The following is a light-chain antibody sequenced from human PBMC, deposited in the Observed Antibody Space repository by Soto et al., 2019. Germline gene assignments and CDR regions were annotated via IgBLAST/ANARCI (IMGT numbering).Light chain of an antibody. V-gene: IGKV3D-20*02. CDR1: QSVSSRF. J-gene: IGKJ5*01. Sequence: EIVLTQSPGTLSLSPGESATLSCGASQSVSSRFLAWYQQKPGRAPRVLIYDASTRATGVPDRFSGSGSGTDFTLTISSLEPEDFAVYYCQQRSDWRITFGQGTRLEI. CDR2: DAS. CDR3: QQRSDWRIT.